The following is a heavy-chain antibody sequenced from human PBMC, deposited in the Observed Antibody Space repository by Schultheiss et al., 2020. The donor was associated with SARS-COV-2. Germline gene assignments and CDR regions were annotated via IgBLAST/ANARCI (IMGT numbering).Heavy chain of an antibody. D-gene: IGHD3-16*02. CDR2: IYYSGST. CDR1: GGSISSYY. V-gene: IGHV4-59*01. J-gene: IGHJ3*02. Sequence: SETLSLTCTVSGGSISSYYWSWIRQPPGKGLEWIGYIYYSGSTNYNPSLKSRVTISVDTSKNQFSLKLSSVTAADTAVYYCARAQPDYYDYIWGSYRPYAFDIWGQGTMDTVSS. CDR3: ARAQPDYYDYIWGSYRPYAFDI.